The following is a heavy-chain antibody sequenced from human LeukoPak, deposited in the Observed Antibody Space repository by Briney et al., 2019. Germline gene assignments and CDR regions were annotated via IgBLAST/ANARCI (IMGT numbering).Heavy chain of an antibody. J-gene: IGHJ4*02. V-gene: IGHV4-31*03. CDR3: ARVFTRYYYDSSGYPRRPYYFDY. D-gene: IGHD3-22*01. Sequence: SQTLSLTCTVSGGSISSGGYYWSWIRQHPGKGLEWIGYIYYSGSTYYNPSLKSRVTISVDTSKNQFSLELSSVTAADTAVYYCARVFTRYYYDSSGYPRRPYYFDYWGQGTLVTVSS. CDR1: GGSISSGGYY. CDR2: IYYSGST.